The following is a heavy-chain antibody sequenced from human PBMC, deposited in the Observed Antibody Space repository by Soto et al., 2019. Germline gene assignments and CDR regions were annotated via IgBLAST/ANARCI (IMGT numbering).Heavy chain of an antibody. CDR2: IHHSGSI. CDR1: GGSISSDYYH. CDR3: AREDDGGDSLAV. V-gene: IGHV4-30-4*08. D-gene: IGHD2-21*02. J-gene: IGHJ6*02. Sequence: SETLSLTCTVSGGSISSDYYHWTWIRQSPGKGLEWIGYIHHSGSILYNPSLKSRVTISVDTSKNQFSLHLSSVSAADTAVYFCAREDDGGDSLAVWGEGTTVTVCS.